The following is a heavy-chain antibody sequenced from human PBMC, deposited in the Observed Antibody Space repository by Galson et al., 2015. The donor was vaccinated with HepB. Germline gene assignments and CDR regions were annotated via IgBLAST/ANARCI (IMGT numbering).Heavy chain of an antibody. CDR1: GFTFSTSA. J-gene: IGHJ4*02. CDR3: AQAVYDCSGGTCYSYYFDY. Sequence: SLRLSCAASGFTFSTSAMSWVRQAPGKGLEWVSIINMSGSGTYYADSVKGRFTIFRDNSQNTLYLQMNSLRVEDTAVYYCAQAVYDCSGGTCYSYYFDYWGQGTLVSVSS. V-gene: IGHV3-23*05. D-gene: IGHD2-15*01. CDR2: INMSGSGT.